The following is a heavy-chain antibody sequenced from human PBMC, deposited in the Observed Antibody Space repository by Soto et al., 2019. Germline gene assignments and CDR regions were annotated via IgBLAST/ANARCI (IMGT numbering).Heavy chain of an antibody. J-gene: IGHJ4*02. D-gene: IGHD3-10*01. CDR3: ARGSQLLWFGELASDY. Sequence: EVQLVESGGGLVQPGGSLRLSCSASGFTFISYWMRWVRQAPGKGLEWVANTKQDGSEKYYVDSVKGRFTNSRDNAKNSLYQQMNCLRAEDTAVYCCARGSQLLWFGELASDYWGQGTLVTVSS. V-gene: IGHV3-7*03. CDR2: TKQDGSEK. CDR1: GFTFISYW.